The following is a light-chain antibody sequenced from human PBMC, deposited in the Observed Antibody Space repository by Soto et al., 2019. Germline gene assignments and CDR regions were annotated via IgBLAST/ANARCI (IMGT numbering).Light chain of an antibody. Sequence: MTQSPATLSVSPGERATLSCRASQSVSSNLAWYQQKPGKVPKLLIYAASTLQSGVPSRFSGSGSGTDFTLTISSLQPEDVATYFCQNYNSAPRRFGQGTKVEIK. J-gene: IGKJ1*01. CDR1: QSVSSN. CDR3: QNYNSAPRR. CDR2: AAS. V-gene: IGKV1-27*01.